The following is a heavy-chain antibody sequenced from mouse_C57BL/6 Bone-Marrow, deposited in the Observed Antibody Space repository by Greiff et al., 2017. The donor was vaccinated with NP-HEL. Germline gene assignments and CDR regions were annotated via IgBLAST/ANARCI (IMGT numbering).Heavy chain of an antibody. CDR2: ISSGGSYT. D-gene: IGHD2-4*01. V-gene: IGHV5-6*02. CDR1: GGTGRKEG. J-gene: IGHJ2*01. Sequence: EVMLVESGGDLVKPGGSLKISCAAEGGTGRKEGRSGGGQTRDKRLDWVATISSGGSYTYYPDSVKGRFTISRDNAKNTLYLQMSSLKSEDTAMYYCAGQRDYETDYWGQGTTLTVSS. CDR3: AGQRDYETDY.